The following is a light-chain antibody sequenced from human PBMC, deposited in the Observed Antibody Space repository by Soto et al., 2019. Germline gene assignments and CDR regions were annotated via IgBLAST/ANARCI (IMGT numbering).Light chain of an antibody. Sequence: EVVMTQSPATLSVSPGEGATLSCRASQSVSSKLAWYQQKPGQAPRLLIYGASTRTTGIPARFSGSESGTEFALTISSLQSEDFAVYYCQQYDNWPFTFGPGTKVDIK. CDR3: QQYDNWPFT. CDR2: GAS. V-gene: IGKV3-15*01. CDR1: QSVSSK. J-gene: IGKJ3*01.